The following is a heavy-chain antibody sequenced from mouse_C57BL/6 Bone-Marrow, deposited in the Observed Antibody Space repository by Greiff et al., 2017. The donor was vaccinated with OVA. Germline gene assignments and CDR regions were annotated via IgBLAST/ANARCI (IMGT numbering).Heavy chain of an antibody. CDR2: IWTGGGT. CDR1: GFSLTSYA. CDR3: ARNCDGYDNWYFDV. D-gene: IGHD2-2*01. V-gene: IGHV2-9-1*01. J-gene: IGHJ1*03. Sequence: QVQLQQSGPGLVAPSQSLSITCTVSGFSLTSYAISWVRQPPGKGLEWLGVIWTGGGTNYNSALKSRLSISKDNSKSQVFLKMNSLQTDDTARYYCARNCDGYDNWYFDVWGTGTTVTVSS.